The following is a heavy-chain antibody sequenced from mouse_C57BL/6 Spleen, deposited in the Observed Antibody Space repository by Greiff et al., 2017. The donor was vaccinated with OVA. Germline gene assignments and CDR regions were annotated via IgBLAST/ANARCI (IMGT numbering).Heavy chain of an antibody. D-gene: IGHD2-4*01. CDR1: GYAFSSSW. Sequence: QVQLQQSGPELVKPGASVKISCKASGYAFSSSWMNWVKQRPGKGLEWIGRIYPGDGDTNYNGKFKGKATLTADKSSSTAYMQLSSLTSEDSAVYFCARDDHAWFAYWGQGTLVTVSA. V-gene: IGHV1-82*01. CDR3: ARDDHAWFAY. J-gene: IGHJ3*01. CDR2: IYPGDGDT.